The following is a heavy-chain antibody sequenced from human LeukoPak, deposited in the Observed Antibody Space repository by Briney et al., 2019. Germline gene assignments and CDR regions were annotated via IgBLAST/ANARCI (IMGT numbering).Heavy chain of an antibody. CDR3: ARDAKEHYYDSSGYYY. CDR1: GYTXTSYY. D-gene: IGHD3-22*01. J-gene: IGHJ4*02. V-gene: IGHV1-46*01. Sequence: ASVKVSCKASGYTXTSYYMHLVRQAPGQGLERMGIINPSGGSTSYAQKFQGRVTMTRDTSTSTVYMELSSLRSEDTAVYYCARDAKEHYYDSSGYYYWGQGTLVTVSS. CDR2: INPSGGST.